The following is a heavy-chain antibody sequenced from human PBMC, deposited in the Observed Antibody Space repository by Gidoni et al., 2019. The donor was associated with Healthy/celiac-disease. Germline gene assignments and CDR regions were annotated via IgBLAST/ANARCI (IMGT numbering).Heavy chain of an antibody. Sequence: QLQLQESGPGLVKPSEPLSLTCTVSGGSISSSSYYWGWIRQPPGKGLEWIGSIYYSGSTYYNPSLKSRVTISVDTSKNQVSLKLSSVTAADTAVYYCARDYPEIAAAGSWGQGTLVTVSS. V-gene: IGHV4-39*07. D-gene: IGHD6-13*01. CDR3: ARDYPEIAAAGS. CDR1: GGSISSSSYY. CDR2: IYYSGST. J-gene: IGHJ5*02.